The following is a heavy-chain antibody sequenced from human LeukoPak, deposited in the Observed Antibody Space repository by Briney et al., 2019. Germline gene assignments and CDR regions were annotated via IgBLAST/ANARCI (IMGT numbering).Heavy chain of an antibody. CDR3: ASEVVVPAAFDY. D-gene: IGHD2-2*01. V-gene: IGHV4-38-2*01. CDR2: IYHSGST. Sequence: PSETLSLTCAVSGYSISSGYYWGWIRQPPGKGLEWIGSIYHSGSTYYNPSPKSRVTISVDTSKNQFSLKLSSVTAADTAVYYCASEVVVPAAFDYWGQGTLVTVSS. J-gene: IGHJ4*02. CDR1: GYSISSGYY.